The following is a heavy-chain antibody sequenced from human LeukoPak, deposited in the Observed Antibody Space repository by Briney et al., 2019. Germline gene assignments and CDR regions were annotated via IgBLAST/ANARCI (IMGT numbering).Heavy chain of an antibody. V-gene: IGHV3-53*05. D-gene: IGHD6-13*01. J-gene: IGHJ4*02. CDR1: GFTVSSNY. Sequence: GGSLRLSCAASGFTVSSNYMSWVRQAPGKGLEWVSVIYSGGSTYYADSVKGRFTISRDNSKNTLYLQMNSLRAEDTAVYYCARYSSSWLGVDYWGQGTLVTVSS. CDR2: IYSGGST. CDR3: ARYSSSWLGVDY.